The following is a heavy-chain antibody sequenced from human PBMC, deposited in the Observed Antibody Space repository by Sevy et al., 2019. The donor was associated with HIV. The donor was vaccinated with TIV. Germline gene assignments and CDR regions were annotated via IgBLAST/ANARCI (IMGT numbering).Heavy chain of an antibody. CDR2: IKEDGSAK. V-gene: IGHV3-7*01. CDR1: GFTFKTYW. J-gene: IGHJ4*01. CDR3: ARDSPGYGGYSY. D-gene: IGHD1-26*01. Sequence: GGSLRLSCAASGFTFKTYWMSWVRQAPGKGLEWVGNIKEDGSAKYYADSVRGRFTTSRDNTKNSLYLQMSSLTADDAAVYYCARDSPGYGGYSYWGQGTLVTVSS.